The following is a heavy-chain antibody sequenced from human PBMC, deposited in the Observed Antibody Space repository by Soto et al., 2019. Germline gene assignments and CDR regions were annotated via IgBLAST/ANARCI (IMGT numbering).Heavy chain of an antibody. Sequence: QVQLQESGPGLVKPSQTLSLTCTVSGGSISSGGYYWSWIRQHPGKGLEWIGYIYYSGSTYYNPSLKSRVTISVDTSKNQFSLKLSSVTAADTAVYYCARELPMTTVTTGYFDYWGQGTLVTVSS. D-gene: IGHD4-17*01. V-gene: IGHV4-31*03. CDR2: IYYSGST. J-gene: IGHJ4*02. CDR3: ARELPMTTVTTGYFDY. CDR1: GGSISSGGYY.